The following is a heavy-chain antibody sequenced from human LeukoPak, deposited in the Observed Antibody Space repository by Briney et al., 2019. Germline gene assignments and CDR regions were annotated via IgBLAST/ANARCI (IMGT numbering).Heavy chain of an antibody. CDR1: GYTFTSYG. J-gene: IGHJ3*02. D-gene: IGHD2-2*01. V-gene: IGHV1-18*01. CDR2: ISAYNGNT. Sequence: ASVKVSCKASGYTFTSYGISWVRQAPGQGLEWMGWISAYNGNTNYAQKLQGRVTMTTDTSTSTAYMELRSLRSDDTAVYYCARDRYCSSTGCYHPDAFDIWGQGTMVTVSS. CDR3: ARDRYCSSTGCYHPDAFDI.